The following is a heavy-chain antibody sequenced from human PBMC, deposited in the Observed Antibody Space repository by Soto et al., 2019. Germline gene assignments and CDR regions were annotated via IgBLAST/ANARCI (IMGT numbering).Heavy chain of an antibody. J-gene: IGHJ4*02. CDR1: GLTFSDYA. CDR3: TKDQDRGGDNYLPFDY. Sequence: EVQLLESGGGLVQPGGSLRLSCAASGLTFSDYAMSWVRQAPGQGLEWVAAISGSGDRTYYADSVKGRFTISRDNSKNTLHLQMNSLRAEDTAVYYCTKDQDRGGDNYLPFDYWGQGTLATVSS. D-gene: IGHD4-17*01. CDR2: ISGSGDRT. V-gene: IGHV3-23*01.